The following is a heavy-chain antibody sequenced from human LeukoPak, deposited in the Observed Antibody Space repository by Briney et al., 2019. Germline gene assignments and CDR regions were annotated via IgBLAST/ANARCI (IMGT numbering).Heavy chain of an antibody. J-gene: IGHJ4*02. CDR2: ISGSSSSTI. V-gene: IGHV3-48*01. Sequence: GGSLRLSCAASGFTFSSYSMNWVRQAPGKGLEWVSYISGSSSSTIYYADSVKGRFTISRDNAKNSLYLQMNSLRAEDTAVYYCARDKSVWLTSDYWGQGTLVTVSS. D-gene: IGHD5-18*01. CDR1: GFTFSSYS. CDR3: ARDKSVWLTSDY.